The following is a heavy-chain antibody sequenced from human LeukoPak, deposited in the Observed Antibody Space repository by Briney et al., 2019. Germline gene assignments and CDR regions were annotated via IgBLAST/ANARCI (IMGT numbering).Heavy chain of an antibody. V-gene: IGHV1-69*13. CDR3: ASDLT. J-gene: IGHJ5*02. CDR1: GYTFTGYY. CDR2: IIPIFGTA. Sequence: SVKVSCKASGYTFTGYYMHWVRQAPGQGLEWMGGIIPIFGTANYAQKFQGRVTITADESTSTAYMELSSLRSEDTAVYYCASDLTWGQGTLVTVSS.